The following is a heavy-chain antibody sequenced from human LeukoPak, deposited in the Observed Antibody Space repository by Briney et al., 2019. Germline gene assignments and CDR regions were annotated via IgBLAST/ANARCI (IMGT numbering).Heavy chain of an antibody. D-gene: IGHD5-24*01. CDR1: GFTFSSYA. CDR3: TRDAYNFNDFDY. CDR2: ISGSGGST. Sequence: GGSLRLSCAASGFTFSSYAMSWVRQAPGKGLEGVSAISGSGGSTYYADSVKGRFTISRDNSKNTLYLQIDSLRAEDTAIYYCTRDAYNFNDFDYWGQGTLVTVSS. J-gene: IGHJ4*02. V-gene: IGHV3-23*01.